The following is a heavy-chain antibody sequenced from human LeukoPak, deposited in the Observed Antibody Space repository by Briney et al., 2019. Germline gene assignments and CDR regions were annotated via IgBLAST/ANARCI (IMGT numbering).Heavy chain of an antibody. CDR3: ARYDSSGYFLFDY. Sequence: PSETLSLTCTVSGGSISSGGYSWSWIRQPPGKGLEWIGYIYHSGSTYYNPSLKSRVTISVDRSKNQFSLKLSSVTAADTAVYYCARYDSSGYFLFDYWGQGTLVTVSS. D-gene: IGHD3-22*01. J-gene: IGHJ4*02. CDR1: GGSISSGGYS. CDR2: IYHSGST. V-gene: IGHV4-30-2*01.